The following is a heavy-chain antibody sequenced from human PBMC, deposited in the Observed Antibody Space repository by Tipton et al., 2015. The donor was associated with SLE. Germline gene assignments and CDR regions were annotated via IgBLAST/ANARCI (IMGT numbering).Heavy chain of an antibody. CDR3: AKEFGSGTHYMDI. D-gene: IGHD3-10*01. CDR2: VWFDGSYE. Sequence: RSLRLSCAASGFTFSTYGMHWVRQAPGKGLEWVAVVWFDGSYEYYADSVKGRFTISRDNSKNMLHLQMNSLRAEDTAMYYCAKEFGSGTHYMDIWGKGTTVTVS. V-gene: IGHV3-33*03. CDR1: GFTFSTYG. J-gene: IGHJ6*03.